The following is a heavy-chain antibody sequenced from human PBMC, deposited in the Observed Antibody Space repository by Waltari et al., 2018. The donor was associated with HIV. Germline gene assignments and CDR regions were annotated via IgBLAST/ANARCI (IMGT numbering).Heavy chain of an antibody. V-gene: IGHV3-48*01. Sequence: EVHLVESGGGQVQPGGSLRLSCAASGFTFSMYSMHWVRQAPGKGLEWVSYIRNDNSFTYYADSVKGRLTISRDNAKKSLFLQMNSLRADDTAVYYCARDGDSSGLDYWGQGTLVTVSS. CDR2: IRNDNSFT. D-gene: IGHD6-19*01. CDR3: ARDGDSSGLDY. CDR1: GFTFSMYS. J-gene: IGHJ4*02.